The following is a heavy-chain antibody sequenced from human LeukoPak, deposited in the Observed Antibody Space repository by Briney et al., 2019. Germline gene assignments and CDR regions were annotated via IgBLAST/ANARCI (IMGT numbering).Heavy chain of an antibody. Sequence: PWGSLRLSCSASGFTFSSYALNWVRQAPGKGPEWVAAISGGGGSTYYADSVKGRFTISRDNAKNSLYLQMNSLRAEDTAVYYCARVPHYGMDVWGQGTTVTVPS. CDR2: ISGGGGST. CDR3: ARVPHYGMDV. J-gene: IGHJ6*02. CDR1: GFTFSSYA. V-gene: IGHV3-21*04.